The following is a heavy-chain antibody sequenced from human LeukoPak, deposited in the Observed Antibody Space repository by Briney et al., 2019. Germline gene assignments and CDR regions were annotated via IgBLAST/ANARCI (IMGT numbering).Heavy chain of an antibody. CDR2: ISYSGST. Sequence: PSETLSLTCTVSGGSISAYYCSWIRQPPGKGLEWIGYISYSGSTKYNPSLKSRVTISVDTSKNQFSLKLSSVTAADTAVYYCARYGMATIQFFDYWGQGTLFTVSS. V-gene: IGHV4-59*01. CDR1: GGSISAYY. CDR3: ARYGMATIQFFDY. J-gene: IGHJ4*02. D-gene: IGHD5-24*01.